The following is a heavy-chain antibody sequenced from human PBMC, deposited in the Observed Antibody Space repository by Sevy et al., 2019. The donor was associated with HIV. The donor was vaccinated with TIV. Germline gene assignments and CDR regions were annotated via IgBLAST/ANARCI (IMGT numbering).Heavy chain of an antibody. CDR1: GDSVSSNSVA. CDR2: TYYRSKYYN. J-gene: IGHJ4*02. CDR3: ARVGGSGSYYLDY. D-gene: IGHD3-10*01. Sequence: SQTLSLTCAISGDSVSSNSVAWNWIRQSPSSGLEWLGRTYYRSKYYNDYAVSVKSRITINPDTSKNQFSLQLNSVTPEDTAVYYCARVGGSGSYYLDYWGQGILVTVSS. V-gene: IGHV6-1*01.